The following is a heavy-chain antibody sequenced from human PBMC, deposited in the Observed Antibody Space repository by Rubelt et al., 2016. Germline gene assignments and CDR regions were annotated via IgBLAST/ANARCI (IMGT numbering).Heavy chain of an antibody. D-gene: IGHD1-26*01. V-gene: IGHV1-46*03. CDR3: ARASAVGHYGMDV. J-gene: IGHJ6*02. CDR2: INPSGGST. Sequence: MHWVRQAPGQGLEWMGIINPSGGSTSYAQKFQGRVTMTRDTSTSTVYMELSSLRSEETAVYYCARASAVGHYGMDVWGQGTTVTVSS.